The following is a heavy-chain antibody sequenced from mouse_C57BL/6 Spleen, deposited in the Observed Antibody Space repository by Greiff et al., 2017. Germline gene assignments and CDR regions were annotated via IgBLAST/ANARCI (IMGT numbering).Heavy chain of an antibody. CDR1: GYTFTSYW. V-gene: IGHV1-55*01. CDR2: IYPGSGST. J-gene: IGHJ2*01. CDR3: ARDYGSSLYYFDY. Sequence: QVQLQQPGAELVKPGASVQMSCKASGYTFTSYWLTWVKQRPGQGLEWIGDIYPGSGSTNYNEKFESKATLTVDTSSSPAYMQISSLSAEDSAVYYCARDYGSSLYYFDYWGQGTTLTVSS. D-gene: IGHD1-1*01.